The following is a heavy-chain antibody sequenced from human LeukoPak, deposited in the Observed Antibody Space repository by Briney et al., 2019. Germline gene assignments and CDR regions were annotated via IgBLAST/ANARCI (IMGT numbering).Heavy chain of an antibody. D-gene: IGHD3-16*01. CDR2: ISYDGSNK. CDR1: GFTFSSYA. Sequence: PGGSLRLFCAASGFTFSSYAMHWARQAPGKGLEGVAVISYDGSNKYYADSVKGRFTISRDNSKNTLYLQMKSLRAEDTAVYYCARVGGVPRGVWGKGTTVTVSS. J-gene: IGHJ6*04. V-gene: IGHV3-30*01. CDR3: ARVGGVPRGV.